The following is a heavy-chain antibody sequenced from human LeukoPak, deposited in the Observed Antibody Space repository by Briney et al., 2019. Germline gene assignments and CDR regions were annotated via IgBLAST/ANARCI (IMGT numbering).Heavy chain of an antibody. CDR3: ARSGSSGWTQGVYYFDY. V-gene: IGHV3-20*01. CDR2: INWNGGST. Sequence: PGGSLRLSCAASGFTFDDYGMSWVRQAPGKGLEWVSGINWNGGSTGYADSVKGRFTISRDNAKNSLYLQMNSLRAEDTALYHCARSGSSGWTQGVYYFDYWGQGTLVTVSS. D-gene: IGHD6-19*01. CDR1: GFTFDDYG. J-gene: IGHJ4*02.